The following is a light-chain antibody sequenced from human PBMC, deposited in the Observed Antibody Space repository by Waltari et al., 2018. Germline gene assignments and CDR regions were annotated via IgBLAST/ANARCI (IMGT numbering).Light chain of an antibody. J-gene: IGLJ1*01. CDR2: EDT. Sequence: QSALTQPPSASGAPGQPVTIPCPGTSSDVCNYNYVPWYQQHPGKPPKTLISEDTKRPSGVPDRFSGSKSGNTASLTVSGLQADDEADYYCSSYAGSNNFVFGTGTKVTVL. CDR1: SSDVCNYNY. V-gene: IGLV2-8*01. CDR3: SSYAGSNNFV.